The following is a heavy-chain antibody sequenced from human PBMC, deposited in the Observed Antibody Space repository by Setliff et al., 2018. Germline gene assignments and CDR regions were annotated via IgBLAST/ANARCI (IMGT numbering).Heavy chain of an antibody. CDR2: ISSSGRTI. J-gene: IGHJ3*02. Sequence: PGGSLRLSCAASGFTFSSYSMNWVRQAPGKGLEWVSYISSSGRTIYYADSVKGRFTISRDNAKNSLYLQMDSLRAEDTAVYYCARDVVVVTYGFDIWGQGTMVTVSS. D-gene: IGHD2-21*02. CDR1: GFTFSSYS. V-gene: IGHV3-48*04. CDR3: ARDVVVVTYGFDI.